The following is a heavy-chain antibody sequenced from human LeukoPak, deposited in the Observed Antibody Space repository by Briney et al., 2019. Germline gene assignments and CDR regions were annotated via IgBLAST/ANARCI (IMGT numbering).Heavy chain of an antibody. J-gene: IGHJ5*02. Sequence: SETLSLTCAVYGGSFSAYYWTWIRQPPGKGLEWIGEINHSGSSSYNSSLRSRVTISVDTSYKQFSLRLSSVTAADTAVYYCAPRGDIEHSYVYGKWFDPWGQGTRVTVSS. V-gene: IGHV4-34*01. CDR2: INHSGSS. CDR1: GGSFSAYY. CDR3: APRGDIEHSYVYGKWFDP. D-gene: IGHD5-18*01.